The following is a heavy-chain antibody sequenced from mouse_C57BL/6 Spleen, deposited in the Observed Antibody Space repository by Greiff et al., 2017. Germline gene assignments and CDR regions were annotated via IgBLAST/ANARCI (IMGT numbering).Heavy chain of an antibody. CDR3: TREEGYYGSSFAY. CDR2: IDPETGGT. CDR1: GYTFTDYE. J-gene: IGHJ3*01. V-gene: IGHV1-15*01. Sequence: QVQLQQSGAELVRPGASVTLSCKASGYTFTDYEMHWVKQTPVHGLEWIGAIDPETGGTAYNQKFKGKAILTADKSSSTAYMELRSLTSEDSAVYYCTREEGYYGSSFAYWGQGTLVTVSA. D-gene: IGHD1-1*01.